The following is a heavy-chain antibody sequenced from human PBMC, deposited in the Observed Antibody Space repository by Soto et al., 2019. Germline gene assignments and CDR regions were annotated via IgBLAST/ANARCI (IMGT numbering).Heavy chain of an antibody. Sequence: SVKVSCKASGGTFSSYAISWVRQAPGQGLEWMGGIIPIFGTANYAQKFQGRVTITADESTSTAYMELSSLRSEDTAVYYCAREGLTGTPPLRTPLDYWGQGTLVTVS. CDR3: AREGLTGTPPLRTPLDY. CDR1: GGTFSSYA. CDR2: IIPIFGTA. D-gene: IGHD1-7*01. J-gene: IGHJ4*02. V-gene: IGHV1-69*13.